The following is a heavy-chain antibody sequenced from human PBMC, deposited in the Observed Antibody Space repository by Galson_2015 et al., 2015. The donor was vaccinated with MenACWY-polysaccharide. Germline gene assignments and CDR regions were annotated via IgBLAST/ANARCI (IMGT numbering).Heavy chain of an antibody. D-gene: IGHD3-10*01. J-gene: IGHJ3*02. Sequence: SLRLSCAASGFIFSSYSMTWVRQAPGKGLDWVASISRSSRYIYYPDSVKGRFTVSRDNAQNSMYLEMNSLRAEDTAVYYCARVSGEFYYDSGDLKQGPFDIWGRGTVLSVSS. CDR1: GFIFSSYS. CDR3: ARVSGEFYYDSGDLKQGPFDI. CDR2: ISRSSRYI. V-gene: IGHV3-21*01.